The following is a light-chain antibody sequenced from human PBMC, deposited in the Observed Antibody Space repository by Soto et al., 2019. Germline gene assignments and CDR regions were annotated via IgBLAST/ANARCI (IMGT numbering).Light chain of an antibody. V-gene: IGLV2-14*01. J-gene: IGLJ1*01. CDR1: SSDVGDYNY. CDR2: EVS. Sequence: ALTQPASVSGSPGQSITISCTGASSDVGDYNYVSWYQQNPGKAPKLMVYEVSNRPSGVSDRFSGSKSGNTASLTISGLQTEDEADYYCSSYSSNTSLRYVFGTGTKVTVL. CDR3: SSYSSNTSLRYV.